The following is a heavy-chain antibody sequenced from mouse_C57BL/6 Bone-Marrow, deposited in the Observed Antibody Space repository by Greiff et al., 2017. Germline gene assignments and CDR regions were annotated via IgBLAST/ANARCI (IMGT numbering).Heavy chain of an antibody. CDR1: GYTFTSYW. V-gene: IGHV1-69*01. D-gene: IGHD1-1*01. J-gene: IGHJ2*01. CDR2: IDPSDSYT. CDR3: AREGTTVVAPFDY. Sequence: VQLQQPGAELVMPGASVKLSCKASGYTFTSYWMHWVKQRPGQGLEWIGEIDPSDSYTNYNQKFKGKSTLTVDKSSSTAYMQLSSLTSEDSAVYYWAREGTTVVAPFDYWGQGTTLTVSA.